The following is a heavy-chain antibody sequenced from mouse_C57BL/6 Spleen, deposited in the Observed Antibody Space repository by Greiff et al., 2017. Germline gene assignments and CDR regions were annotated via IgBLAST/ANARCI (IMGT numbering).Heavy chain of an antibody. CDR3: AREGTGPPDY. V-gene: IGHV1-61*01. Sequence: VQLVESGAELVRPGSSVKLSCKASGYTFTSYWMDWVKQRPGQGLEWIGNIYPSDSETHYNQKFKDKATLTVDKSSSTAYMQLSSLTSEDSAVYYCAREGTGPPDYWGQGTTLTVSS. D-gene: IGHD4-1*01. J-gene: IGHJ2*01. CDR2: IYPSDSET. CDR1: GYTFTSYW.